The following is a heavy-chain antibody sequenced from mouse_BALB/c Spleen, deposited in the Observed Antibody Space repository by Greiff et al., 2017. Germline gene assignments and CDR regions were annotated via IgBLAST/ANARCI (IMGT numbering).Heavy chain of an antibody. V-gene: IGHV3-2*02. D-gene: IGHD2-14*01. Sequence: EVHLVESGPGLVKPSQSLSLTCTVTGYSITSDYAWNWIRQFPGNKLEWMGYISYSGSTSYNPSLKSRISITRDTSKNQFFLQLNSVTTEDTATYYCAREEVLRYFDVWGAGTTVTVSS. J-gene: IGHJ1*01. CDR1: GYSITSDYA. CDR2: ISYSGST. CDR3: AREEVLRYFDV.